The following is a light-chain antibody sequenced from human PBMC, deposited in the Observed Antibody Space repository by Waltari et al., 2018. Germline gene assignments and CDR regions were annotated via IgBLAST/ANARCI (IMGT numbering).Light chain of an antibody. CDR1: QDINNY. Sequence: DIQMTQSPSSLSASVGDRVTITCQASQDINNYLNWYQQKPGKAPKLLIYDASSLETGVPSRFSGSGSGSHFTFPISSLQPEDIATYSCHQYDNLPFTFGPGTKVDIK. V-gene: IGKV1-33*01. CDR3: HQYDNLPFT. CDR2: DAS. J-gene: IGKJ3*01.